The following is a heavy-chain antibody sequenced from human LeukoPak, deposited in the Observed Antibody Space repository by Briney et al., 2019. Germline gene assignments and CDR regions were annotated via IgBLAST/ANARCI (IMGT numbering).Heavy chain of an antibody. CDR3: GRDRPCEAVAGTTDY. CDR1: GYTFTSYG. V-gene: IGHV1-18*04. J-gene: IGHJ4*02. CDR2: ISAYNGNT. Sequence: ASVKVSCKASGYTFTSYGISWVRQAPGQGLEWMGWISAYNGNTNYAQKLQGRVTMATDTSTSTAYMELRSLRSDDTAGYYCGRDRPCEAVAGTTDYWGQGTLVTVSS. D-gene: IGHD6-19*01.